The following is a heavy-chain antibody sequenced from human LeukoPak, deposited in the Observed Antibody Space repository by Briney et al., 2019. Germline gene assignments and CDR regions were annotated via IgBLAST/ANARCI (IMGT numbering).Heavy chain of an antibody. Sequence: GGSLRLSCAASGFTFSSNWMHWVRQAPGKGLVWVSRSNEDGSTTNYADSVKGRFTVSRDNAKNTLYLQMNSLTAEDTAVYYCVRDLGGRSGHWGQGTLVTVSS. CDR2: SNEDGSTT. CDR3: VRDLGGRSGH. D-gene: IGHD1-26*01. V-gene: IGHV3-74*01. J-gene: IGHJ4*02. CDR1: GFTFSSNW.